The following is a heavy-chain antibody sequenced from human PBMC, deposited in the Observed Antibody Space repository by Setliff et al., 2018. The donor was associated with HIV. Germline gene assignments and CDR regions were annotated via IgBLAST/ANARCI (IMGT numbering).Heavy chain of an antibody. D-gene: IGHD3-16*01. Sequence: GASVKVSCKASGGSFSDYGINWVRQALGQGLEWVGGIIPLFGTANYAQRFQGRVTITADESTIITYMELSSLRSEDTAVYYCARSGGTSQYHSYMDVWGKGTTVTVSS. CDR1: GGSFSDYG. CDR3: ARSGGTSQYHSYMDV. V-gene: IGHV1-69*13. CDR2: IIPLFGTA. J-gene: IGHJ6*03.